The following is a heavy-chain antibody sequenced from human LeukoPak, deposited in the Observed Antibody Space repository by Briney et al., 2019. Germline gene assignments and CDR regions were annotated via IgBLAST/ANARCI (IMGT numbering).Heavy chain of an antibody. Sequence: AGGSLRLSCAASAFSLSAYNMNWVRQAPGKGLEWVSSISYTGTYIYYADSVKGRFTISRDNAQNSLYLQMNSLRAEDTAIYYCVRDRGTYRPIDYWGQGTLVTVSS. V-gene: IGHV3-21*04. CDR2: ISYTGTYI. D-gene: IGHD1-26*01. CDR1: AFSLSAYN. CDR3: VRDRGTYRPIDY. J-gene: IGHJ4*02.